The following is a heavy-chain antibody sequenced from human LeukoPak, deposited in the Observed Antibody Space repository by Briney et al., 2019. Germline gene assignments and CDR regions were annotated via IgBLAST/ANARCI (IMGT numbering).Heavy chain of an antibody. V-gene: IGHV3-30*18. J-gene: IGHJ6*02. Sequence: GGSLRLSCAASGFTFSSYGMHWVRQAPGKGLEWVAVISYDGSNKYYADSVKGRFTISRDNSKNTLYLQMNSLRAEDTAVYYCAKDWSNPRYGSGSYYLNYGMGVWGQGTTVTVSS. CDR3: AKDWSNPRYGSGSYYLNYGMGV. CDR2: ISYDGSNK. CDR1: GFTFSSYG. D-gene: IGHD3-10*01.